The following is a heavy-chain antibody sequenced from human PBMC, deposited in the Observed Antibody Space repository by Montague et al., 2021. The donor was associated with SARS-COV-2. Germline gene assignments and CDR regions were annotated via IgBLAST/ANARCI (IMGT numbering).Heavy chain of an antibody. J-gene: IGHJ4*02. Sequence: TLSLTCTFSGFSLSTSGMCVSWIRQPPGKALEWLALIDWDDDKYYSTSLKTRLTISKDTSKNQVVLTMTNMDPVDTATYYCARTMDAGTYYYDSSGYYPFDYWGQGTLVTVSS. V-gene: IGHV2-70*01. CDR3: ARTMDAGTYYYDSSGYYPFDY. D-gene: IGHD3-22*01. CDR1: GFSLSTSGMC. CDR2: IDWDDDK.